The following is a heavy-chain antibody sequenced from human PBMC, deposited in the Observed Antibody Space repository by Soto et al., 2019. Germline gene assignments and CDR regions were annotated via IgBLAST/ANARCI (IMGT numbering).Heavy chain of an antibody. J-gene: IGHJ4*02. D-gene: IGHD5-12*01. CDR1: GGSISSYY. CDR3: ARHVGYSGYDLIDY. V-gene: IGHV4-59*08. CDR2: IYYSGST. Sequence: PSETMSLTCTVSGGSISSYYWSWIRQPPGKGLEWIGYIYYSGSTNYNPSLKSRVTISVDTSKNQFSLKLSSVTAADTAVYYCARHVGYSGYDLIDYWGQGPLVTVSS.